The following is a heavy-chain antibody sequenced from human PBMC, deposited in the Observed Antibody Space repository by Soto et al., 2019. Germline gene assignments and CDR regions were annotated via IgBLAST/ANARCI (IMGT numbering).Heavy chain of an antibody. V-gene: IGHV3-30*03. CDR2: ISYDGSNK. CDR1: GFTFSSYG. CDR3: AIDGFKRVARRPGLFY. J-gene: IGHJ4*02. D-gene: IGHD6-6*01. Sequence: PGGSPRLSCAASGFTFSSYGMHWVRQAPGKGLEWVAVISYDGSNKYYADSVKGRFTISRDNSKNTLYLQMNSLRAEDTAVYYCAIDGFKRVARRPGLFYWGQGTLVTVSS.